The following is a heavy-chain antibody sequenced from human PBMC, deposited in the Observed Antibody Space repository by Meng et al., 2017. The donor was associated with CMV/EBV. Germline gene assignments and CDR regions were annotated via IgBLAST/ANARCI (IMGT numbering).Heavy chain of an antibody. CDR2: IYYSGST. J-gene: IGHJ6*02. CDR3: ARWLRGMDV. CDR1: GGSISSSSYY. V-gene: IGHV4-39*07. Sequence: SETLSLTCTVSGGSISSSSYYWGWIRQPPGKGLEWIGSIYYSGSTYYNPSLKSRVTISVDTSKNQFSLKLSSVTAADTAVYYCARWLRGMDVWGQGTTVTVSS. D-gene: IGHD5-18*01.